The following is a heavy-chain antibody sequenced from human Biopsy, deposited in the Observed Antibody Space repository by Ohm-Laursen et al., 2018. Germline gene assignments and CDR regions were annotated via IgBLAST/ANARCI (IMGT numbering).Heavy chain of an antibody. V-gene: IGHV4-59*08. CDR1: GCSISSYY. CDR2: IYYTGST. CDR3: ARHAPSYSGSYWRYFDL. J-gene: IGHJ2*01. Sequence: SETLSLTCTVSGCSISSYYWSWIRQPPGKGLEWIGYIYYTGSTNYNPSLKSRVTISVDTSMNHLSLRLPSVTAADTAVYYCARHAPSYSGSYWRYFDLWGRGTLVTVSS. D-gene: IGHD1-26*01.